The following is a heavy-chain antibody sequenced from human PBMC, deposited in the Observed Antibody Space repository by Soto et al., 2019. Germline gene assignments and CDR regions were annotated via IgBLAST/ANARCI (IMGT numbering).Heavy chain of an antibody. V-gene: IGHV3-21*01. CDR3: AREFRWNDVDLDY. CDR2: ISSGSSYI. Sequence: LRLSCAVSGFTFNTYSMNWARQAPGKGLEWVSSISSGSSYIYYADSVRGRFTVSRDNAKNSLWLQMTSLRAEGTAVYYCAREFRWNDVDLDYWGQGTLVTVSS. J-gene: IGHJ4*02. CDR1: GFTFNTYS. D-gene: IGHD1-1*01.